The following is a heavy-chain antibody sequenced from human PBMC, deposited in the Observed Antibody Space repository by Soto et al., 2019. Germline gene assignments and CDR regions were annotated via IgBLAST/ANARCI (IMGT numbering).Heavy chain of an antibody. CDR1: GFTFSSYA. V-gene: IGHV3-23*01. CDR2: ISGSGGST. Sequence: GGSLRLSCAASGFTFSSYAMSWVRQAPGKGLEWVSAISGSGGSTYYADSVKGRFTISRDNSKNTLYLQMNSLRAEDTAVYYCAKVGFTFGGVIVTPFYYWGQGTLVTVSS. J-gene: IGHJ4*02. CDR3: AKVGFTFGGVIVTPFYY. D-gene: IGHD3-16*02.